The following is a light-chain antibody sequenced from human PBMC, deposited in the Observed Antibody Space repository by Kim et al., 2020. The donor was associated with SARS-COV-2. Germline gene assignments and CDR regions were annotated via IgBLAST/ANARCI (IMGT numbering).Light chain of an antibody. V-gene: IGLV3-1*01. CDR2: QDS. J-gene: IGLJ2*01. CDR3: QAWDSSTVV. CDR1: KLGDKY. Sequence: SYELTQPPSVSVSPGQTASITCSGDKLGDKYACWYQQKPGQSPVLVIYQDSKRPSGIPERFSGSNSGNTATLTISGTQAKDEADYYCQAWDSSTVVFGGGTQLTV.